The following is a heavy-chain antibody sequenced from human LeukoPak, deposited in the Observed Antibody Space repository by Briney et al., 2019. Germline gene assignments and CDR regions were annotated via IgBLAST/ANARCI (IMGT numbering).Heavy chain of an antibody. D-gene: IGHD5-12*01. CDR1: GFXFSSYC. CDR2: IKQDGSEE. J-gene: IGHJ4*02. CDR3: ASERTGKVARY. V-gene: IGHV3-7*05. Sequence: GGSLRLSCAASGFXFSSYCISWVRQAPGKGLKWVANIKQDGSEEYYVDSVKGRFTISRDNAKNSLYLQMNSLRAEDTAVYYCASERTGKVARYWGQGTLVTVSS.